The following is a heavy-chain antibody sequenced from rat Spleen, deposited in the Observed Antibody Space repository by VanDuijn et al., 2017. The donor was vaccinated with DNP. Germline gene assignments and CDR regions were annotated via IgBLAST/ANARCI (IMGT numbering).Heavy chain of an antibody. V-gene: IGHV5-19*01. CDR2: ISHNGGYT. D-gene: IGHD1-4*01. CDR3: AREQHYHFDY. Sequence: EVQLVESGGGLVQPGRSLKLSCVASGFTFSGFWMYWIRQAPAKGLEWVASISHNGGYTYYRDSVKGRFTISRDNAESSLYLQMNSLKSEDTATYYCAREQHYHFDYWGQGVMVTVSS. CDR1: GFTFSGFW. J-gene: IGHJ2*01.